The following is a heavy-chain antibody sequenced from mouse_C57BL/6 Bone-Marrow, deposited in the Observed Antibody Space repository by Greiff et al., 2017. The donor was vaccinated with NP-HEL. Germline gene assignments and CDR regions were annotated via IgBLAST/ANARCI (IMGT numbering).Heavy chain of an antibody. J-gene: IGHJ4*01. Sequence: EVQLVESGGDLVKPGGSLKLSCAASGFTFSSYGMSWVRQTPDKRLEWVATISSGGSYTYYPDSVKGRFTISRDKAKNTQYLQMSSLKSEDTAMYYCARDGYDAMDYWGQGTAVTVSA. CDR3: ARDGYDAMDY. CDR1: GFTFSSYG. CDR2: ISSGGSYT. D-gene: IGHD2-3*01. V-gene: IGHV5-6*01.